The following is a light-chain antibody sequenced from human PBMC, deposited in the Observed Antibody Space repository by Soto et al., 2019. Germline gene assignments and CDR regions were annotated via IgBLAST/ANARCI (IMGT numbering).Light chain of an antibody. Sequence: EIVLRQSPATLSLSPGERASLSCRASQSVSSYLAWYQQKPGQSPRLLIYGASNRASGISDRFSGSGSGTDFTLTIYRLEPEDFAVYYCQQYDSSPWTFGQGTKVDIK. J-gene: IGKJ1*01. CDR2: GAS. V-gene: IGKV3-20*01. CDR3: QQYDSSPWT. CDR1: QSVSSY.